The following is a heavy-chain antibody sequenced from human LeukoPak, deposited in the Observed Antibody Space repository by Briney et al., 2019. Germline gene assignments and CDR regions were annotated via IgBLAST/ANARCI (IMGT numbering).Heavy chain of an antibody. Sequence: SETLSLTCTVSGGSISSYYWSWIRQPPGKGLEWIGYIYYSGSTNYNPSLKSRVTISVDTSKNQFSLKLSSVTAADTAVYYCARERRPDSSDDYWGQGTLVTVSS. D-gene: IGHD6-19*01. CDR2: IYYSGST. J-gene: IGHJ4*02. CDR1: GGSISSYY. V-gene: IGHV4-59*01. CDR3: ARERRPDSSDDY.